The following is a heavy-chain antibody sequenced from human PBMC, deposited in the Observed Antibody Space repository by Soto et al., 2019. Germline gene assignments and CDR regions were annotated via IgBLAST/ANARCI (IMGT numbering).Heavy chain of an antibody. CDR2: ITWDGGRA. CDR1: GFTFDDYT. Sequence: GGSLRLSCAASGFTFDDYTMYWVRQGPGKGLEWVSLITWDGGRAQYADSVKGRFTISRDNSKDSLYLQMNSLKTEDTALYYCAKASFDKSGAYPTYHWFGTWGQGTLVTVSS. CDR3: AKASFDKSGAYPTYHWFGT. J-gene: IGHJ4*02. V-gene: IGHV3-43*01. D-gene: IGHD3-10*01.